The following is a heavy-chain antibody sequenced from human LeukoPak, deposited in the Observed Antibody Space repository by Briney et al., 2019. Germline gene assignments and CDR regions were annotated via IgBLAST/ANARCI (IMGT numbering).Heavy chain of an antibody. CDR2: ISYDGSNK. J-gene: IGHJ4*02. V-gene: IGHV3-30*18. CDR1: GFTFSSYG. Sequence: PGGSLRLSCAASGFTFSSYGMHWVRQAPGKGLEWVAVISYDGSNKYYADSVKGRFTISRDNSKNTLYLQMNSLRAEDTAVYYCAKEAQDIVVVPAAIGGIVYFDYWGQGTLVTVSS. CDR3: AKEAQDIVVVPAAIGGIVYFDY. D-gene: IGHD2-2*02.